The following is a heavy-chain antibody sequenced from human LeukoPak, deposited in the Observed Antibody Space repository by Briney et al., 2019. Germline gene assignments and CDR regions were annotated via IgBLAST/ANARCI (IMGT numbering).Heavy chain of an antibody. D-gene: IGHD6-13*01. V-gene: IGHV7-4-1*02. CDR3: ARKRNPYRRIAAAGGGWFDP. J-gene: IGHJ5*02. Sequence: ASVKVSCKASGYTFTSYAMNWVRQAPGQGLEWMGWINTNTGNPTYAQGFTGRFVFSLDISVSTAYLQISSLKAEDTAVYYCARKRNPYRRIAAAGGGWFDPWGQGTLVTVSS. CDR2: INTNTGNP. CDR1: GYTFTSYA.